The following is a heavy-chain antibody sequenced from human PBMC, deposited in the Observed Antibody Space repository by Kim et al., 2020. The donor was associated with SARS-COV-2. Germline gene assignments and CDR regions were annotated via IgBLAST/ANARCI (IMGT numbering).Heavy chain of an antibody. CDR1: GYTFTGYY. J-gene: IGHJ4*02. V-gene: IGHV1-2*02. Sequence: ASVKVSCKASGYTFTGYYMHWVRQAPGQGLEWMGWINPNSGGTNYAQKFQGRVTMTRDTSISTAYMELSRLRSDDTAVYYCARDPYDSSGPLDYWGQGTLVTVSS. CDR3: ARDPYDSSGPLDY. D-gene: IGHD3-22*01. CDR2: INPNSGGT.